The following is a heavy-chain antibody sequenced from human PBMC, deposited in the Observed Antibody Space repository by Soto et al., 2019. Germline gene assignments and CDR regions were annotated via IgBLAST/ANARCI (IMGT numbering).Heavy chain of an antibody. CDR1: GGTFSSYA. D-gene: IGHD3-3*01. CDR2: IIPIFGTA. J-gene: IGHJ6*02. CDR3: ARGDFWSDYSVRTSGYYYYGMDV. Sequence: ASVKVSCKASGGTFSSYAISWVRQAPGQGLEWMGGIIPIFGTANYAQKFQGRVTITADKSTSTAYMELSSLRSEDTAVYYCARGDFWSDYSVRTSGYYYYGMDVWGQGTTVTVSS. V-gene: IGHV1-69*06.